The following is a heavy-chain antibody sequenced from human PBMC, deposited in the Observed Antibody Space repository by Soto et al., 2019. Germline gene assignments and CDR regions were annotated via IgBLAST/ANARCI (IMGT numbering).Heavy chain of an antibody. CDR3: TRDYSGWPD. J-gene: IGHJ4*02. Sequence: EVHLLESGGGLVQPGGSLRLSCAASGFTFAGYSTMSWVRQAPGKGLEWVSSISGSGGSTYYADSVKGRFTISRDNSKNTAYLQMNSLKTEDTAVYYCTRDYSGWPDWGQGTLVTVSS. D-gene: IGHD6-19*01. V-gene: IGHV3-23*01. CDR1: GFTFAGYST. CDR2: ISGSGGST.